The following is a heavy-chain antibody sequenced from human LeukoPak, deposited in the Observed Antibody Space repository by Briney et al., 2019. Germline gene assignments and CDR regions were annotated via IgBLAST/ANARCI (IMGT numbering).Heavy chain of an antibody. Sequence: ASVKVSCKASGYTFTYYAITWVRQAPGQGLEWMGWISAYNLNTNYAQNLQGRVTMTVDTSTTTAYMELRSLTSDDTAVYYCARVGNGASWPWEWFDPWGQGTLVAVSS. CDR2: ISAYNLNT. CDR3: ARVGNGASWPWEWFDP. CDR1: GYTFTYYA. J-gene: IGHJ5*02. D-gene: IGHD2-2*01. V-gene: IGHV1-18*01.